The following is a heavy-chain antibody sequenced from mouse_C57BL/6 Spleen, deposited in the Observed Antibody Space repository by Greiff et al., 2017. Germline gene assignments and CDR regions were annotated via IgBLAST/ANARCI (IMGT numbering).Heavy chain of an antibody. CDR1: GFNIKDYY. CDR3: ASNSAWFAY. Sequence: EVKLQQSGAELVKPGASVKLSCTASGFNIKDYYMHWVKQRTEQGLVWIGRIDPEDGETKYAPKFQGKATIPADTSSNTAYLQLSSLTSEDTAVYYCASNSAWFAYWGQGTLVTVSA. CDR2: IDPEDGET. V-gene: IGHV14-2*01. D-gene: IGHD1-3*01. J-gene: IGHJ3*01.